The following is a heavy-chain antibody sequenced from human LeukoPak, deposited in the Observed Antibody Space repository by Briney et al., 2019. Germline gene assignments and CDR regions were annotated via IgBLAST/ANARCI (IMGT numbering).Heavy chain of an antibody. V-gene: IGHV3-66*01. CDR1: GFTVSSNH. Sequence: GGSLRLSCAASGFTVSSNHMSWVRQAPGKGLEWVSVIYSGGSTYYADSVKGRFTISRDNSKNTLYLQMNSLRAEDTAVYYCARALYSSGYFFDYWGQGTLVTVSS. CDR3: ARALYSSGYFFDY. D-gene: IGHD3-22*01. J-gene: IGHJ4*02. CDR2: IYSGGST.